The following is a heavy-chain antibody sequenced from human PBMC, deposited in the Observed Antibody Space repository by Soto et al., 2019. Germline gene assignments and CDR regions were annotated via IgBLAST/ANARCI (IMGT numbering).Heavy chain of an antibody. CDR3: ASTANVDTAMVYGSV. V-gene: IGHV5-10-1*01. J-gene: IGHJ3*01. Sequence: GESLKISCKGSGYIFTSYWISWVRQMPGKGLEWMGRIDPSDSYTNYSPSFQGHVTISADKSISTAYLQWSSLKASDTAMYYCASTANVDTAMVYGSVWGQGTMVTVSS. CDR1: GYIFTSYW. CDR2: IDPSDSYT. D-gene: IGHD5-18*01.